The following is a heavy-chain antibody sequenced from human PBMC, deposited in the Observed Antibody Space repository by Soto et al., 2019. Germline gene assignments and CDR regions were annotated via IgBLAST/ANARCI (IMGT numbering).Heavy chain of an antibody. CDR2: LIPVFGTP. V-gene: IGHV1-69*12. CDR1: GGPFLSYA. CDR3: AKKYNSGSGTYFGS. J-gene: IGHJ4*02. Sequence: QVQLVQSGAEVKKPGSSVKVSCKASGGPFLSYAITWVRQAPGQGLEWMGGLIPVFGTPNYAQKFQGRVTITAEESTKTTYMELSSLRSEDTAVYYCAKKYNSGSGTYFGSWGQGTLVTVSS. D-gene: IGHD3-10*01.